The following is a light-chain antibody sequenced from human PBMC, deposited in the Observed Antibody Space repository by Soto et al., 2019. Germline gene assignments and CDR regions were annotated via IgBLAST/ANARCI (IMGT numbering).Light chain of an antibody. CDR1: QGVSSM. CDR2: GAS. Sequence: EIVMTQSPGTLSLSPGERATLSCRASQGVSSMLAWYQQKPGQAPRLLISGASSRAAGIPDRFSGSGSGTDFTLTISRLEPEDFALYYCQHYVERSPITFGQGTRLEIK. J-gene: IGKJ5*01. V-gene: IGKV3-20*01. CDR3: QHYVERSPIT.